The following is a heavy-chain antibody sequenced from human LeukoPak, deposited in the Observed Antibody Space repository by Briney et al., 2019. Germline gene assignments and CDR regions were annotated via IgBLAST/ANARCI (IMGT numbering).Heavy chain of an antibody. V-gene: IGHV3-7*01. J-gene: IGHJ4*02. D-gene: IGHD3-10*01. Sequence: GGSLRLSCAASELTFTGYWMNWVRQAPGKGLQWVGNIRQDGGLTHYSDSVKGRFTISRDNAKRSLYLQMDSLRPEDTAVYYCARDGHSSGSFDYWGQGTLVTVSS. CDR1: ELTFTGYW. CDR2: IRQDGGLT. CDR3: ARDGHSSGSFDY.